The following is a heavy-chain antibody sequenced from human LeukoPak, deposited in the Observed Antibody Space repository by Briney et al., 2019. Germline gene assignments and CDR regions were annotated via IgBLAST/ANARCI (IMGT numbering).Heavy chain of an antibody. CDR2: IYYSGST. V-gene: IGHV4-30-4*08. Sequence: SETLSLTCTVSGGSISSGGYYWSWIRQHPGKGLEWIGYIYYSGSTYYNPSLKSRVTISVDTSKNQFSLKLSSVTAAVTAVYYCARVFSVRYFDWPHPFDYWGQGTLVTVSS. D-gene: IGHD3-9*01. J-gene: IGHJ4*02. CDR3: ARVFSVRYFDWPHPFDY. CDR1: GGSISSGGYY.